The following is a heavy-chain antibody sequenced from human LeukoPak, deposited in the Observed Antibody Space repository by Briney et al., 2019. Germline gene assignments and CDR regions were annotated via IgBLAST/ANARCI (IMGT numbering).Heavy chain of an antibody. Sequence: ASVKVSCKTYGGTFSNYAINWVRQAPGQGFEWMGGIIPLFRTANYAQNFQGRLTITADESTRTAYMELSSLRSEDTAVYYCARIMEYCSSTSCYYGMDVWGQGTTVTVSS. CDR1: GGTFSNYA. D-gene: IGHD2-2*01. CDR2: IIPLFRTA. CDR3: ARIMEYCSSTSCYYGMDV. J-gene: IGHJ6*02. V-gene: IGHV1-69*13.